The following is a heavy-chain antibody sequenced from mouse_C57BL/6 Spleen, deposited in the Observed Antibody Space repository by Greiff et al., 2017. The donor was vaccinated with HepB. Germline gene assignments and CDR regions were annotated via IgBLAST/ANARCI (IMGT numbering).Heavy chain of an antibody. D-gene: IGHD1-1*01. J-gene: IGHJ1*03. V-gene: IGHV5-9-1*02. CDR3: TRDRGLYYGSSYGYFDV. CDR2: ISSGGDYI. Sequence: EVQLVESGEGLVKPGGSLKLSCAASGFTFSSYAMSWVRQTPEKRLEWVAYISSGGDYIYYADTVKGRFTISRDNARNTLYLQMSSLKSEDTAMYYCTRDRGLYYGSSYGYFDVWGTGTTVTVSS. CDR1: GFTFSSYA.